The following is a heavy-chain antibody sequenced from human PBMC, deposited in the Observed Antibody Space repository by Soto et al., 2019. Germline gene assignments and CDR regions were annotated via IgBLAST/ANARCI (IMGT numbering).Heavy chain of an antibody. V-gene: IGHV4-4*07. CDR3: ATLDYTDY. CDR1: GAPISSYY. Sequence: QVQLQESGPGLVKPSETLSLTCTVSGAPISSYYWSWLRQPAGKGLEWIGRIHYTGSANYNPSLKSRITMSVDTSKNQFSLRLSSVTAADTAVYYCATLDYTDYWGQGTLGTVSS. CDR2: IHYTGSA. J-gene: IGHJ4*02.